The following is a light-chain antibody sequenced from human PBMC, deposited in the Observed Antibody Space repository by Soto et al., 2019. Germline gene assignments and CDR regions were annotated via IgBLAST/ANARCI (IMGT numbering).Light chain of an antibody. J-gene: IGKJ3*01. V-gene: IGKV1-27*01. CDR2: AAS. CDR3: QKCNSPPPFT. Sequence: DIQMTQSPSSLSASVGDRVTITCRASQDISNYLAWYQQRPGEVPKLLIYAASTLHSGVPSRFSGSGSGTDFTLTISSLQPEDAATYFSQKCNSPPPFTFGPGTKVDLQ. CDR1: QDISNY.